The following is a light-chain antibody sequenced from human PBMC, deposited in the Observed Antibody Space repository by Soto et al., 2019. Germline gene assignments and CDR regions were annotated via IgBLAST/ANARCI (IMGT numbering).Light chain of an antibody. CDR3: SSYTTSVTRVV. V-gene: IGLV2-14*01. CDR2: EVS. CDR1: SSDVGGYNF. Sequence: QSALTQPASVSGSPGQSTTISCTGTSSDVGGYNFVSWYQQHPGKAPKLMIYEVSNRPSGVSNRFSGSKSGNTASLTISGLQAEDEAAYYCSSYTTSVTRVVFGGGTKLTVL. J-gene: IGLJ2*01.